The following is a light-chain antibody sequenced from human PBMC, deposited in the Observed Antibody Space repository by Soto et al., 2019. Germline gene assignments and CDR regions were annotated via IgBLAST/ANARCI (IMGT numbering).Light chain of an antibody. CDR2: GAS. CDR1: QIVSSSY. J-gene: IGKJ1*01. Sequence: HSPGTLSLSPGERATLSCSACQIVSSSYLAWYQQKPGQAPRLLIFGASSRATGIPDRFSGSGSGTDFTLTISRLEPEDFAVYYCQQYGSSWTFGQGTKVDIK. V-gene: IGKV3-20*01. CDR3: QQYGSSWT.